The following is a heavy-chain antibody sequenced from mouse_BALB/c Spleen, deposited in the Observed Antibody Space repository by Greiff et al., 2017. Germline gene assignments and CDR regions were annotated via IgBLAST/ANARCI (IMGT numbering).Heavy chain of an antibody. CDR3: ARGQVRRVGYFDY. J-gene: IGHJ2*01. CDR2: INSNGGST. CDR1: GFTFSSYG. D-gene: IGHD2-14*01. V-gene: IGHV5-6-3*01. Sequence: VQLKESGGGLVQPGGSLKLSCAASGFTFSSYGMSWVRQTPDKRLELVATINSNGGSTYYPDSVKGRFTISRDNAKNTLYLQMSSLKSEDTAMYYCARGQVRRVGYFDYWGQGTTLTVSS.